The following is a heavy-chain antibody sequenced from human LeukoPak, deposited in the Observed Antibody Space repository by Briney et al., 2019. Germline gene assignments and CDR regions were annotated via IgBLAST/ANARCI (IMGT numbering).Heavy chain of an antibody. Sequence: GGSLRLSCAASGFTFSSYGMHWVRQAPGKGLEWVAVICYDGSNKYYADSVKGRFTISRDNSKNTLYLQMNSLRAEDTAVYYCAKDRGNHYYYYYYMDVWGKGTTVTVSS. CDR2: ICYDGSNK. CDR1: GFTFSSYG. CDR3: AKDRGNHYYYYYYMDV. J-gene: IGHJ6*03. V-gene: IGHV3-33*06. D-gene: IGHD1-14*01.